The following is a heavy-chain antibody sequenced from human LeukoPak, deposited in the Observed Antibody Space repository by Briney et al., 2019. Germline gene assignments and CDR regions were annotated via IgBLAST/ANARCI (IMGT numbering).Heavy chain of an antibody. V-gene: IGHV4-59*01. D-gene: IGHD1-26*01. CDR3: AREGARWEPSFRAFDI. Sequence: SETLSLTCTVSGGSISGYYWSWIRQPPGKGLEWIGFIYDSGSTSHNPSLKSRVTIPVDTSQNQFSLKLSSVTAADTAVYYCAREGARWEPSFRAFDIWGQGTMVTVSS. CDR1: GGSISGYY. CDR2: IYDSGST. J-gene: IGHJ3*02.